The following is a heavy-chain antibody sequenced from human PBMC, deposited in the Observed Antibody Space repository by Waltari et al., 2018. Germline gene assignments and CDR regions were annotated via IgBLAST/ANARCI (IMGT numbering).Heavy chain of an antibody. V-gene: IGHV1-69*05. Sequence: QVQLVQSGAEVKKPGSSVRVSCTASGGTFSNYPITWVRQAPGQGLEWMGGIVPVIAAPTYAPKFQGRLTISTDESSITAYMELNTLTSDDTAVYFCGRDSDDGDSEYWGQGTMVTVSS. J-gene: IGHJ4*02. CDR2: IVPVIAAP. D-gene: IGHD4-17*01. CDR1: GGTFSNYP. CDR3: GRDSDDGDSEY.